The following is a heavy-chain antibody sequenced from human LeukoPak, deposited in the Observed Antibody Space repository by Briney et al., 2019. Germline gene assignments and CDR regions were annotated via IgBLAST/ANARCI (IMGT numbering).Heavy chain of an antibody. Sequence: GRSLRLSCAASGFTFSSYGMHWVRQAPGKGLEWVAVISYDGSNKYYADSVKGRFTISRDNSKNTLYLHMNSLRAEDTAVYYCAKDRRLLRSAFDIWGQGTMVTVSS. CDR1: GFTFSSYG. CDR2: ISYDGSNK. V-gene: IGHV3-30*18. J-gene: IGHJ3*02. CDR3: AKDRRLLRSAFDI.